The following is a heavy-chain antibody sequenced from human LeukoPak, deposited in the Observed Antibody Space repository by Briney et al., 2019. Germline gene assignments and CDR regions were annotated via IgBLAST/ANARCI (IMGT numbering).Heavy chain of an antibody. D-gene: IGHD6-13*01. CDR3: ARHAGGIAASGTRPFDY. V-gene: IGHV4-39*01. CDR2: ISCTGST. CDR1: GDSIRSGTYS. Sequence: SETLSLTCSVSGDSIRSGTYSWGWIRQPPGKGLEWIGSISCTGSTYYNPSLKSRVTISVDTSKNQFPLKMSSVTAADTAVYYCARHAGGIAASGTRPFDYWGQGTLVTVSS. J-gene: IGHJ4*02.